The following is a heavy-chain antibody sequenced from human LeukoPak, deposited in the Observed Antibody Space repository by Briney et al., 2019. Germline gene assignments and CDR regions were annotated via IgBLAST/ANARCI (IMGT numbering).Heavy chain of an antibody. J-gene: IGHJ4*02. D-gene: IGHD3-3*01. CDR2: IIPIFGTA. V-gene: IGHV1-69*05. CDR1: GGTCSSYA. Sequence: SVKVSCKASGGTCSSYAISWVRQAPGQGLEWMGGIIPIFGTANYAQKFQGRVTITTDESTSTAYMELSSLRSEDTAVYYCASLDYDFWSGYPHFDYWGQGTLVTVSS. CDR3: ASLDYDFWSGYPHFDY.